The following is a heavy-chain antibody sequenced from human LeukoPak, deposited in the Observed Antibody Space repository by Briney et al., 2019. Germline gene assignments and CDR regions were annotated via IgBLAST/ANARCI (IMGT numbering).Heavy chain of an antibody. CDR1: GFTFSNHW. D-gene: IGHD5-24*01. CDR2: IKEDGSGK. Sequence: GGSLRLSCAASGFTFSNHWMTWVRQAPGKGLEWVAKIKEDGSGKYYVDSVKGRFTISRDNAKSSLFLQMNCLRADDTAVYYCARGRWGLGVYYFDYWGQGTLVTVSS. CDR3: ARGRWGLGVYYFDY. J-gene: IGHJ4*02. V-gene: IGHV3-7*01.